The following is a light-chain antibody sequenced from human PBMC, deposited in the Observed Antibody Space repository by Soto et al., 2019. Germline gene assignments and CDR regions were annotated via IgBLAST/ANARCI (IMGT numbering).Light chain of an antibody. CDR2: GAS. CDR3: QQYGSSPRT. V-gene: IGKV3-20*01. Sequence: EIVLTQSPGTLPLSPGERATLSCRASQSVSSSYLAWCQQKPGQAPRLLIYGASSRATGIPDRFSGSGSGTDFTLTISRLEPEDFAVYYCQQYGSSPRTFGQGTKVDIK. J-gene: IGKJ1*01. CDR1: QSVSSSY.